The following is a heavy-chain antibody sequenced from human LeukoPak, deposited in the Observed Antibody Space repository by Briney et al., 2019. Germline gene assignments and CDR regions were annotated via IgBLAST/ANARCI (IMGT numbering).Heavy chain of an antibody. D-gene: IGHD3-22*01. CDR2: IYYSGST. Sequence: SETLSLTCTVSGGSISSSSYYWNWIRQPPGKGLEWIGYIYYSGSTYYNPSLKSRVTISVDTSKNQFSLKLSSVTAADTAVYHCATSYYDSSGYYYPFDFWGQGTLVTVSS. CDR3: ATSYYDSSGYYYPFDF. J-gene: IGHJ4*02. CDR1: GGSISSSSYY. V-gene: IGHV4-30-4*01.